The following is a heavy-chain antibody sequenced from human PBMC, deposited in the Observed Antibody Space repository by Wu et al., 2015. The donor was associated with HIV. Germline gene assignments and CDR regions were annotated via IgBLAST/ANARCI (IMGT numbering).Heavy chain of an antibody. CDR1: GYTFIDYY. CDR3: ARLQSLSGFYSNADY. J-gene: IGHJ4*03. D-gene: IGHD3-22*01. CDR2: INPNRGGT. Sequence: QVQLVQSGAEVKKPGASVMVSCKASGYTFIDYYMYWVRQAPGQGLEWMGWINPNRGGTKYAQKFQGRVTMTRDTAVSTAYMELNSLRSDDTAVYYCARLQSLSGFYSNADYWGQGT. V-gene: IGHV1-2*02.